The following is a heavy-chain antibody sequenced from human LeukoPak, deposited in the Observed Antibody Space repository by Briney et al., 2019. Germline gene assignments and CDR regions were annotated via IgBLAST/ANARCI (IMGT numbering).Heavy chain of an antibody. J-gene: IGHJ5*02. CDR3: ARDSLITRGYSGYDRWPDP. Sequence: ASVKVSCKASGYTFTSYGISWVRQAPGQGLEWMGWISAYNGNTDYAQKLQGRVTMTTDTSTSTAYMELRSLRSDDTAVYYCARDSLITRGYSGYDRWPDPWGQGTLVTVSS. V-gene: IGHV1-18*01. D-gene: IGHD5-12*01. CDR1: GYTFTSYG. CDR2: ISAYNGNT.